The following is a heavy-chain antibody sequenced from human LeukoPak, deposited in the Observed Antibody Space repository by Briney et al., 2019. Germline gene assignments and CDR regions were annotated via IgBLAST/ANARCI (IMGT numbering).Heavy chain of an antibody. Sequence: PGGSLRLSCAASGFTFTNAWMSWVRQAPGKGLEWVGRIKSNTDGGTTENAVPVKGRFTISREDSKNTLYLQMNSLITGDTAVYFCTTEYYGSLNYWGQGTLVTVSS. CDR3: TTEYYGSLNY. CDR2: IKSNTDGGTT. CDR1: GFTFTNAW. J-gene: IGHJ4*02. V-gene: IGHV3-15*01. D-gene: IGHD3-10*01.